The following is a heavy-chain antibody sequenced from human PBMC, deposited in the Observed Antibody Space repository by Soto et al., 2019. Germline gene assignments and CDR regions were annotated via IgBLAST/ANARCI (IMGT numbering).Heavy chain of an antibody. CDR3: ARVVDVRPATYSGMDV. D-gene: IGHD2-21*01. CDR1: GYTFPGYY. Sequence: GASVKVSCKASGYTFPGYYMNWVRQAPGQGLEWMGWINPNSGGTNYAQKFQGRVTMTRDTSISTAYMELSRLRSDDTAIYYCARVVDVRPATYSGMDVWGPGTRVTVSS. V-gene: IGHV1-2*02. J-gene: IGHJ6*02. CDR2: INPNSGGT.